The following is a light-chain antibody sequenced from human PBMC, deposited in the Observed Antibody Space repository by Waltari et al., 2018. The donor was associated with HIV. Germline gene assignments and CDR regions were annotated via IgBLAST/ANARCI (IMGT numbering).Light chain of an antibody. Sequence: QSVLTQPPSASGAPGQWVTISCSGSSSNIGSNTVNWYQHLPGTAPNLLIYSTNQRPSGVPDRFSGSKSGTSASLSITGLQSEVEADYYCSAWDDSLNGVFFGGGTKVTVL. V-gene: IGLV1-44*01. CDR1: SSNIGSNT. CDR2: STN. J-gene: IGLJ2*01. CDR3: SAWDDSLNGVF.